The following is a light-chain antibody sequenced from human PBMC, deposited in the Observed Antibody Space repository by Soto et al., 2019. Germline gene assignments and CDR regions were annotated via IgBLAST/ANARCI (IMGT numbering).Light chain of an antibody. CDR3: CSYAGRYEDV. CDR2: DVS. CDR1: SSDVGGYNY. Sequence: QSVLTQPRSVSGSPGQSVTISCTGTSSDVGGYNYVSWYQQHPGKAPKLMIYDVSKRPSGVPDRFSGSKSGNTASLTISGLQAEDEADYYCCSYAGRYEDVFGTGTKVTDL. J-gene: IGLJ1*01. V-gene: IGLV2-11*01.